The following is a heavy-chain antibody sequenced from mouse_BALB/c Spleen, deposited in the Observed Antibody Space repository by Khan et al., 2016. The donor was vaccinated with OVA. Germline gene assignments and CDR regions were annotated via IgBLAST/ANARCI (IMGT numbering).Heavy chain of an antibody. J-gene: IGHJ2*01. CDR3: TRTPGYYGSNYFDY. D-gene: IGHD1-1*01. V-gene: IGHV5-9-3*01. Sequence: EVELVESRGGLVKPGGSLKLSCAASGFTFSNYGMSWVRQTPEKRLEWVATISRGGRFTYYPDSVKCRFTISRDNANNTQYLQMSSLRSEATARYYGTRTPGYYGSNYFDYWAQGSTLTVSS. CDR1: GFTFSNYG. CDR2: ISRGGRFT.